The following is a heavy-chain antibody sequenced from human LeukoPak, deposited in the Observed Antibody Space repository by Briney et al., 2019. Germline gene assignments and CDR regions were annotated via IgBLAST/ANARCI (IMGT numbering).Heavy chain of an antibody. Sequence: GGSLRLSCTASGFTFSRYGMHWLRQAPGKALEWVAFIRYDGSNKYYADSVKGRFTISRDNSKNTLYLQMNSLRVEDTAVYYCAKDYVFRSGWLVVPADDVFDIWGQGTMVTVSS. CDR2: IRYDGSNK. CDR3: AKDYVFRSGWLVVPADDVFDI. CDR1: GFTFSRYG. D-gene: IGHD2-2*01. V-gene: IGHV3-30*02. J-gene: IGHJ3*02.